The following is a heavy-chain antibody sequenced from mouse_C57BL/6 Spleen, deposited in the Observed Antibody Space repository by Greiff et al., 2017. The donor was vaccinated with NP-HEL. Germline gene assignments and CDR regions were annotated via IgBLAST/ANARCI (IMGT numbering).Heavy chain of an antibody. CDR1: GFTFSSYG. V-gene: IGHV5-6*01. CDR2: ISSGGSYT. J-gene: IGHJ3*01. CDR3: AIHGGNDLAWFAY. Sequence: EVKLMESGGDLVKPGGFLKLSCAASGFTFSSYGMSWVRQTPDKRLEWVATISSGGSYTYYPDSVKGRFTISRDNAKNTLYLQMSSLKSEDTAMYYCAIHGGNDLAWFAYWGQGTLVTVSA.